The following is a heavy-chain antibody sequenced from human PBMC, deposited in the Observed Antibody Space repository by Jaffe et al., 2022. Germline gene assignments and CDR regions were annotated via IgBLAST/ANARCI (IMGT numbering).Heavy chain of an antibody. CDR1: GGSISSYY. V-gene: IGHV4-59*01. CDR2: IYYSGST. Sequence: QVQLQESGPGLVKPSETLSLTCTVSGGSISSYYWSWIRQPPGKGLEWIGYIYYSGSTNYNPSLKSRVTISVDTSKNQFSLKLSSVTAADTAVYYCARDSLYCSGGSCYLRYAFDIWGQGTMVTVSS. D-gene: IGHD2-15*01. CDR3: ARDSLYCSGGSCYLRYAFDI. J-gene: IGHJ3*02.